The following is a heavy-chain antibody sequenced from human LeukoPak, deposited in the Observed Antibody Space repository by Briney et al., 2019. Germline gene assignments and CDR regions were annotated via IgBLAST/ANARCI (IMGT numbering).Heavy chain of an antibody. J-gene: IGHJ1*01. CDR2: IKGDGST. CDR3: ARAPSEIGGYYPEYFRP. V-gene: IGHV3-74*01. D-gene: IGHD3-22*01. Sequence: GGSLRLSCAASGFTFSSYWMHWVRQAPGKGLVWVSRIKGDGSTNYADSVKGRFTISRDNAKNTVSLQMNSLRAEDTGVYYCARAPSEIGGYYPEYFRPWGQGTLVTVSS. CDR1: GFTFSSYW.